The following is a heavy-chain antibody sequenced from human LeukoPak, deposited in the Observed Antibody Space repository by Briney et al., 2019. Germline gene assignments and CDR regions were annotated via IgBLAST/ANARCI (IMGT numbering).Heavy chain of an antibody. CDR1: GYTFTGYY. CDR3: ARVSIMPNWFDP. V-gene: IGHV1-2*02. D-gene: IGHD2-2*01. Sequence: ASVKVSCKASGYTFTGYYMHWVRQAPGQGLEWMGWINPNSGGTNYAQKFQGRVTMTRDTSISTAYMELRSLRSDDTAVYYCARVSIMPNWFDPWGQGTLVTVSS. CDR2: INPNSGGT. J-gene: IGHJ5*02.